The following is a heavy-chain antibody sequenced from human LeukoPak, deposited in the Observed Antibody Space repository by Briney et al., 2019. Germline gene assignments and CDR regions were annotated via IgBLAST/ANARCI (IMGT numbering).Heavy chain of an antibody. V-gene: IGHV3-15*07. Sequence: PGGSLRLSCAASGFTFTNAWMNWVRQAPGKGLEWVGRIKSKADGETIDYAAPVKGRFTFSRDDSKYMLYLQMNSLKSEVTAVYYCTTGIRGDCGQGTLVTVSS. CDR3: TTGIRGD. J-gene: IGHJ4*02. CDR1: GFTFTNAW. CDR2: IKSKADGETI.